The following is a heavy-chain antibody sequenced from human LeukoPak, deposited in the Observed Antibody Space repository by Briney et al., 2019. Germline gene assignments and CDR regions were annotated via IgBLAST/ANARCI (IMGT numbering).Heavy chain of an antibody. D-gene: IGHD6-13*01. Sequence: GSLRLSCAASGFTFSSYAMSWVRQAPGKGLEWVSGISNSGGSTYYADSVKGRFTISRDNSKNTLYLQMNSLRAEDTAVYYCARVGTSYSSSWYPLDYWGQGTLVTVSS. V-gene: IGHV3-23*01. CDR3: ARVGTSYSSSWYPLDY. J-gene: IGHJ4*02. CDR1: GFTFSSYA. CDR2: ISNSGGST.